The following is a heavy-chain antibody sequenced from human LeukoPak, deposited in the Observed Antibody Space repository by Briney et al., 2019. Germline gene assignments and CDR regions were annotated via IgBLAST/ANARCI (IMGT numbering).Heavy chain of an antibody. CDR1: GGSISSSSYY. V-gene: IGHV4-61*02. Sequence: PSETLSLTCTVSGGSISSSSYYWSWIRQPAGKGLEWIGRIYTSGSTNYNPSLKSRVTMSVDTSKNQFSLKLSSVTAADTAVYYCARDQSGYSYGQLDYWGQGTLVTVSS. J-gene: IGHJ4*02. D-gene: IGHD5-18*01. CDR2: IYTSGST. CDR3: ARDQSGYSYGQLDY.